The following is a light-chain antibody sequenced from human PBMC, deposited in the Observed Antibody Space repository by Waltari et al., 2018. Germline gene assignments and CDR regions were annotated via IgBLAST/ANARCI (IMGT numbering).Light chain of an antibody. V-gene: IGKV1-39*01. CDR3: QQTYSTPWT. CDR1: QSISSY. J-gene: IGKJ1*01. CDR2: AAS. Sequence: DIQMTQSPSSLSASVGDRVTITCRASQSISSYLNWYQQKPGKAPQVLIYAASSLQSGVPSRVSGSGFGTDFTLSINSLRPEDFATYYCQQTYSTPWTFGHGTKVESK.